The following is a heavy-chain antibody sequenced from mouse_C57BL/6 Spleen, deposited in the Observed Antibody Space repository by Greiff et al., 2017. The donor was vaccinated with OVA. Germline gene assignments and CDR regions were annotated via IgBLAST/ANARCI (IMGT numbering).Heavy chain of an antibody. V-gene: IGHV5-6*01. J-gene: IGHJ2*01. CDR3: ARHDDYDGFDY. D-gene: IGHD2-4*01. Sequence: EVQRVESGGDLVKPGGSLKLSCAASGFTFSSYGMSWVRQTPDKRLEWVATISSGGSYTYYPDSVKGRFTISRDNAKNTLYLQMSSLKSEDTAMYYCARHDDYDGFDYWGQGTTLTVSS. CDR1: GFTFSSYG. CDR2: ISSGGSYT.